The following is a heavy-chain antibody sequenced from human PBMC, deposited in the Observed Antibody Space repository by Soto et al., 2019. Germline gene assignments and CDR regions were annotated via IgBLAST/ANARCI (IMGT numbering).Heavy chain of an antibody. J-gene: IGHJ4*02. Sequence: GGSLRLSCAASGFTFSDYYMSWIRQAPGKGLEWVSYISSSGSTIYYADSVKGRFTISRENAKNSLYLQMNSLRAGDTAVYYCARGRAWYGDYLWYFDYWGQGTLVTVSS. V-gene: IGHV3-11*04. CDR2: ISSSGSTI. CDR3: ARGRAWYGDYLWYFDY. D-gene: IGHD4-17*01. CDR1: GFTFSDYY.